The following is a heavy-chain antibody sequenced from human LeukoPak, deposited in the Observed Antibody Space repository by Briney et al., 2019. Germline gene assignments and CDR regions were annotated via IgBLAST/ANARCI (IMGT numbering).Heavy chain of an antibody. J-gene: IGHJ4*02. CDR2: ISYDGGNK. D-gene: IGHD6-19*01. V-gene: IGHV3-30-3*01. Sequence: PGGSLRLSCTASGFSFSSYAIHWVRQAPGKGLEWVAVISYDGGNKYYADSVKGRFTISRDNSKSTVYLQMNSLRTGDTAVYYCARAAMSEYASGWYSLAYWGQGTLGIVSS. CDR1: GFSFSSYA. CDR3: ARAAMSEYASGWYSLAY.